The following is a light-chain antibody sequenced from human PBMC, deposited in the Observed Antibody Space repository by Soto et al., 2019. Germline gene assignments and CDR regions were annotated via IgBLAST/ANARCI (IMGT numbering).Light chain of an antibody. Sequence: QSVLTQPPSASGSPGQSVTISRTGTSSVVGGYNYVSWYQQHPGKAPKLMIYEVSKRPSGVPDRFSGSKSGNTASLTVSGLQAEDEADYYCSSYAGSNNLVFGGGTKLTVL. CDR2: EVS. V-gene: IGLV2-8*01. J-gene: IGLJ2*01. CDR3: SSYAGSNNLV. CDR1: SSVVGGYNY.